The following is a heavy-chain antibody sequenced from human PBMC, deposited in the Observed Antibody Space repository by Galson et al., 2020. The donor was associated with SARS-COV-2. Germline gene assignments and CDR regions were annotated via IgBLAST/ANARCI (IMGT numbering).Heavy chain of an antibody. D-gene: IGHD3-10*01. V-gene: IGHV3-7*01. CDR2: IKPDGTDK. CDR3: AREGRGGFVS. J-gene: IGHJ5*01. Sequence: GGSLRLSCVASRFTFNTHWMSWVRQAPGKGLEWVANIKPDGTDKDYVDSVKGRFTISRDNAKNSVYLQMNSLRGEDTAVYYCAREGRGGFVSWGRGTLVTVSS. CDR1: RFTFNTHW.